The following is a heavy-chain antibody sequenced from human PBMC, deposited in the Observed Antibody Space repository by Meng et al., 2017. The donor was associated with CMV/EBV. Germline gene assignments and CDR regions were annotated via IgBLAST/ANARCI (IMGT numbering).Heavy chain of an antibody. CDR2: ISYDGSNK. CDR3: ARGDYFDY. J-gene: IGHJ4*02. Sequence: VRVVEFGGGVGQPGRSLRLSCAASGFTFSSYVMHWVRQAPGKGLEWVAVISYDGSNKYYADSVKGRFTISRDNSKNTLYLQMNSLRAEDTAVYYCARGDYFDYWGQGTLVTVSS. V-gene: IGHV3-30-3*01. CDR1: GFTFSSYV.